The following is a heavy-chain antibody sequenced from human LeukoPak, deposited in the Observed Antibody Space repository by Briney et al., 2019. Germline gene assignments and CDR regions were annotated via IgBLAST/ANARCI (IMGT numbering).Heavy chain of an antibody. CDR3: ARGGILTVYYYYGMDV. CDR1: GFTFSSYA. J-gene: IGHJ6*02. CDR2: ISYDGSNK. V-gene: IGHV3-30-3*01. D-gene: IGHD3-9*01. Sequence: GGSLRLSCAASGFTFSSYAMHWVRQAPGKGLEWVAVISYDGSNKYYAGSVKGRFTISRDNSKNTLYLQMNSLRAEDTAVYYRARGGILTVYYYYGMDVWGQGTTVTVSS.